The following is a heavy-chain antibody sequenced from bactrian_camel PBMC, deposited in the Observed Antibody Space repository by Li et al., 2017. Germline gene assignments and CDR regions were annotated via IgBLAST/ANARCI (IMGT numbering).Heavy chain of an antibody. CDR3: AADRYLSDYCSGDFGF. CDR1: GAIDNSCG. D-gene: IGHD4*01. CDR2: INTDGTT. V-gene: IGHV3S53*01. J-gene: IGHJ6*01. Sequence: HVQLVESGGGSVQAGGSLKLSCAASGAIDNSCGMDWWRQVPGKERDLVSRINTDGTTTYADSVKGRFTIYRDHYKNSLYLQMNSLKPEDTAMYYCAADRYLSDYCSGDFGFWGQGTQVTVS.